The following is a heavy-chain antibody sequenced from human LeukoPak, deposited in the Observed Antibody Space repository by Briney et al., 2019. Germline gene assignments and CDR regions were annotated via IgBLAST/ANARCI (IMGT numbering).Heavy chain of an antibody. D-gene: IGHD6-19*01. J-gene: IGHJ5*02. CDR2: IFYSGST. CDR3: ASSSGWYENWFDP. V-gene: IGHV4-39*07. CDR1: GGSISSSSYY. Sequence: SETLSLTCTVSGGSISSSSYYWGWIRQPPGKGLEWIGSIFYSGSTYYNPSLKSRVTVSLDTSMNLFSLKLSSVTAADTAVYYCASSSGWYENWFDPRGQGTLVTVSS.